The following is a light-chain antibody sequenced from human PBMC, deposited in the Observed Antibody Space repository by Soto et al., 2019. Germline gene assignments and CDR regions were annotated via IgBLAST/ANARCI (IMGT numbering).Light chain of an antibody. CDR2: DVS. Sequence: QSALTQPRSVSGSPGQSVTISCTGTSSDVGTYDFVSWYQQHPGKAPRLMIFDVSERPSGVPDRFSGSKSGNTASLTISGLLAEDEADYYCCLYAVTFSVFGTGTKLTVL. CDR1: SSDVGTYDF. V-gene: IGLV2-11*01. J-gene: IGLJ1*01. CDR3: CLYAVTFSV.